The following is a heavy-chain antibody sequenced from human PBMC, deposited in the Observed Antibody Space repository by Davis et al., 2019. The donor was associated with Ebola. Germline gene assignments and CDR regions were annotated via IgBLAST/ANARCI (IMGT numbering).Heavy chain of an antibody. CDR3: AREGLRFLEWLQSYGMDV. D-gene: IGHD3-3*01. J-gene: IGHJ6*02. CDR1: GGTFSCYA. CDR2: IIPIFGTA. Sequence: SVKVSCKASGGTFSCYAISWVRQAPGQGLEWMGGIIPIFGTANYAQKFQGRVTITADKSTSTAYMELSSLRSEDTAVYYCAREGLRFLEWLQSYGMDVWGQGTTVTVSS. V-gene: IGHV1-69*06.